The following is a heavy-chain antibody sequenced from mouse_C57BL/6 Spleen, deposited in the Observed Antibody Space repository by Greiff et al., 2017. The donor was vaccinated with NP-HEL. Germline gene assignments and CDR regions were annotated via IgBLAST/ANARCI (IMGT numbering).Heavy chain of an antibody. CDR2: IDPNSGGT. V-gene: IGHV1-72*01. Sequence: QQPGAELVKPGASVKLSCKASGYTFTSYWMHWVKQRPGRGREWIGRIDPNSGGTKYKEKFKSKATLTVDKPSSTAYMQLSSLTSEDSAVYYCAREGVYYGSSYGAWFAYWGQGTLVTVSA. CDR1: GYTFTSYW. CDR3: AREGVYYGSSYGAWFAY. J-gene: IGHJ3*01. D-gene: IGHD1-1*01.